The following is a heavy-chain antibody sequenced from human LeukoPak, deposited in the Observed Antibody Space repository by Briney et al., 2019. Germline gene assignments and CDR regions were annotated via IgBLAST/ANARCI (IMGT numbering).Heavy chain of an antibody. J-gene: IGHJ4*02. D-gene: IGHD1-26*01. V-gene: IGHV4-30-2*01. CDR3: ARGGSYPLDY. Sequence: SQTLSLTCAVSGGSISSGGYSWSWIRQPPGKGLEWIGYIYHSGSTYYNPSLKSRVTISVDRSKNQFSLKLSSVTPEDTAVYYCARGGSYPLDYWGQGTLVTVSS. CDR1: GGSISSGGYS. CDR2: IYHSGST.